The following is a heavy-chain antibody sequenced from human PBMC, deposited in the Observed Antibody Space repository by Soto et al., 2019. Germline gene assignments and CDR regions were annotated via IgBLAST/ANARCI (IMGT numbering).Heavy chain of an antibody. CDR3: ARDLGDRYCSSTSCEGWFDP. V-gene: IGHV4-31*03. Sequence: SETLSLTCTVSGGSISSGGYYWSWIRQHPGKGLEWIGYIYYSGSTYYNPSLKSRVTISVDTSKNQFSLRLSSVTAADTAVYYCARDLGDRYCSSTSCEGWFDPWGQGTLVTVSS. D-gene: IGHD2-2*01. CDR1: GGSISSGGYY. J-gene: IGHJ5*02. CDR2: IYYSGST.